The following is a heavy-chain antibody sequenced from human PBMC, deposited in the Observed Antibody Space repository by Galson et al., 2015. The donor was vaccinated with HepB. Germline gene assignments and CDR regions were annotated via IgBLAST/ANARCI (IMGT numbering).Heavy chain of an antibody. J-gene: IGHJ5*02. CDR2: INHNGST. Sequence: ETLSLTCTVSGGSLGSGGYYWSWIRQHPGKGLEWIGEINHNGSTNYNPSLKSRVSISIDTSKNRFSLKLSSVTAADSAVYYCARAVYYDFWNGFGPWGQGTLVTVSS. CDR3: ARAVYYDFWNGFGP. D-gene: IGHD3-3*01. CDR1: GGSLGSGGYY. V-gene: IGHV4-34*01.